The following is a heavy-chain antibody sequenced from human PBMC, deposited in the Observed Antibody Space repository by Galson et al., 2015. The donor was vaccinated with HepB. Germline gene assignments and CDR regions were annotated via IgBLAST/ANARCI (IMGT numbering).Heavy chain of an antibody. Sequence: SLRLSCAASGFTYTNYGFNWVRQAPGKGLEWLAYDGHSGDSYADAAKGRFTTSRDSSKNTLYLQMHSLSVDDTAVYYCARDRHPWHLDYWGKGTLVTVSS. CDR1: GFTYTNYG. CDR3: ARDRHPWHLDY. V-gene: IGHV3-33*01. J-gene: IGHJ4*02. D-gene: IGHD5-12*01. CDR2: YDGHSGD.